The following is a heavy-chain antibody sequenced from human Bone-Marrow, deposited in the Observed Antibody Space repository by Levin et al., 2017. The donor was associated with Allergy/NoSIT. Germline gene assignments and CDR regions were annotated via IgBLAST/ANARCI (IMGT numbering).Heavy chain of an antibody. CDR2: ISHDGSEK. CDR1: GFTFTTFG. CDR3: AKDAGISDSSTYYSNWFDP. D-gene: IGHD2/OR15-2a*01. V-gene: IGHV3-30*18. J-gene: IGHJ5*02. Sequence: GESLKISCAASGFTFTTFGMHWVRQAPGKGLEWVAVISHDGSEKYYADSLQGRFTVSRDNSKNTLYLQMNSLRPDDTAVYYCAKDAGISDSSTYYSNWFDPWGQGTLVTVSS.